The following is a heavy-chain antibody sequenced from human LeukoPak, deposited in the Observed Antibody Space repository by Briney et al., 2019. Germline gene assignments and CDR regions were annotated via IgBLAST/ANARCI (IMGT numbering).Heavy chain of an antibody. J-gene: IGHJ5*02. CDR3: ARFPPGIAAGLNWFDP. CDR2: INTNTGNP. CDR1: GYTFTSYA. D-gene: IGHD6-13*01. Sequence: ASVKVSCKASGYTFTSYAMNWVRQAPGQGLEWMGWINTNTGNPTYAQGFTGRFVFSLDTSVSTAYLQISSLKAEDTAVYYCARFPPGIAAGLNWFDPWGQGTLVTVSS. V-gene: IGHV7-4-1*02.